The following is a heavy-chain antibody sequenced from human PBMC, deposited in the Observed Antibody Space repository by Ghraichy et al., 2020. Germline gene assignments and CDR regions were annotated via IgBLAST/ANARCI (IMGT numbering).Heavy chain of an antibody. D-gene: IGHD6-13*01. CDR2: IDPSDSYT. J-gene: IGHJ6*02. V-gene: IGHV5-10-1*01. CDR3: ARQNFRSAAAGIDLYYYYYGMDV. CDR1: GYSFTSYW. Sequence: GESLNISCKGSGYSFTSYWISWVRQMPGKGLEWMGRIDPSDSYTNYSPSFQGHVTISADKSISTAYLQWSSLKASDTAMYYCARQNFRSAAAGIDLYYYYYGMDVWGQGTTVTVSS.